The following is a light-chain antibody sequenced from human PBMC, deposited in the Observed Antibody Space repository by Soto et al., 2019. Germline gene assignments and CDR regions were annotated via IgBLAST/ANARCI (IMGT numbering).Light chain of an antibody. V-gene: IGKV1-5*01. CDR3: QQYNSFSGT. Sequence: DIQMTQSPSTLSASVGDRVTITCRASQSISSWLAWYQQKPGKAPKLLIYDASSLESGVPSRFSGSGSGTEFTLTISSLQPDDFGTYFCQQYNSFSGTFGGGTKVDIK. CDR1: QSISSW. J-gene: IGKJ4*01. CDR2: DAS.